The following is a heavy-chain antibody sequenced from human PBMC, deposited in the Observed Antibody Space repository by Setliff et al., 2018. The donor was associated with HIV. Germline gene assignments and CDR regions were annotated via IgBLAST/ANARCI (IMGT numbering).Heavy chain of an antibody. J-gene: IGHJ1*01. V-gene: IGHV3-23*01. CDR1: GFTFTSYA. CDR3: AQAQTSVSGSYYQYLQH. D-gene: IGHD3-10*01. CDR2: LSGSGVST. Sequence: GESLKISCTVSGFTFTSYAMGWVRQAAGKGLEWVSSLSGSGVSTYYADSVKGRFTISRDNSKNTLYLRMNSLRAEDTAVYYCAQAQTSVSGSYYQYLQHWGQGTLVTVSS.